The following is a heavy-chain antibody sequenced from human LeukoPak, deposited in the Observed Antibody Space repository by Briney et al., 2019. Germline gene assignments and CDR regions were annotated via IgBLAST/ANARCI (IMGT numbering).Heavy chain of an antibody. J-gene: IGHJ5*02. D-gene: IGHD3-10*01. CDR3: ATLTMVRGVTSWFDP. Sequence: GASVKVSCKASGYTFTSYGISWVRQAPGQGLEWMGWISAYNGNTNYAHNLQGRVTMTTDTSTSTAYMELRSLRFDDTAVYYCATLTMVRGVTSWFDPWGQGTLVTVSS. V-gene: IGHV1-18*01. CDR2: ISAYNGNT. CDR1: GYTFTSYG.